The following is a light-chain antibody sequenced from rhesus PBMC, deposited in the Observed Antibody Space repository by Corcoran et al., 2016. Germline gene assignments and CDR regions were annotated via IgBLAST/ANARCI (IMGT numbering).Light chain of an antibody. J-gene: IGKJ1*01. V-gene: IGKV1-94*01. CDR1: QGIERE. CDR2: AAS. CDR3: RQDYATPWT. Sequence: DIQMTQSPSSLSASVGDRVSVTCRASQGIERESCWYPQKPGKAPTLLIYAASSLQTGVSSRFSGSGSGTYYTLTISSLQPGDVTTYYFRQDYATPWTFGQVTKVAIK.